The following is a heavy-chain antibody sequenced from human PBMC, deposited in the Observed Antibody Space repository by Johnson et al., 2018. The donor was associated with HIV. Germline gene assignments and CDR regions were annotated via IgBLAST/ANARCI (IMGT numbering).Heavy chain of an antibody. V-gene: IGHV3-23*04. CDR3: AKDRELLELSHAFDI. J-gene: IGHJ3*02. CDR2: IVSDVSSA. Sequence: VQLVESGGGVVRPGGSLRLSCAASGFTFTYYAMSWIRQAPGKGLEWVSRIVSDVSSAIYTDSVTGRFTISRDNSKNTLYLQMNSLRVEDTALYYCAKDRELLELSHAFDIWGQGTMVAVSS. D-gene: IGHD1-7*01. CDR1: GFTFTYYA.